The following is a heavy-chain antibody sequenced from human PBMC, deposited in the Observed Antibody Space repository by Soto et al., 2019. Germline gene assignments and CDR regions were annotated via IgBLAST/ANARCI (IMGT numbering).Heavy chain of an antibody. V-gene: IGHV3-23*01. D-gene: IGHD4-17*01. CDR2: IGGGGFTT. CDR3: AKERQLHLRRLLDC. J-gene: IGHJ4*02. Sequence: EVQLLESGGGLVQPGESLRLSCTASGFTFSNYAMSWVRQAPGKGLEWVAAIGGGGFTTYFADSVKGRFTISRDNSKNTVYLQTNSLRVDDTAIYYCAKERQLHLRRLLDCWGQGTLVAVSS. CDR1: GFTFSNYA.